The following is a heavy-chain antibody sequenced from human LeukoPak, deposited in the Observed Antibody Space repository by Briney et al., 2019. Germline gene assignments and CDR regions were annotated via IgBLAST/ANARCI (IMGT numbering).Heavy chain of an antibody. D-gene: IGHD3-3*01. CDR1: GGSFSGYY. CDR2: INHSGST. J-gene: IGHJ5*02. Sequence: PSETLSLTCAVYGGSFSGYYWSWIRQPPGKGLEWIGEINHSGSTNYNPSLKSRVTISVDTSKNQFSLKLSSVTAADTAVYYCARSLLYDLNWFDPWGQGTLVTVSS. CDR3: ARSLLYDLNWFDP. V-gene: IGHV4-34*01.